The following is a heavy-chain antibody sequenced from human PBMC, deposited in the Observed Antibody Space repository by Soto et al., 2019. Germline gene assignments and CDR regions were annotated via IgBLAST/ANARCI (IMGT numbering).Heavy chain of an antibody. J-gene: IGHJ4*02. V-gene: IGHV3-21*01. CDR1: GFTFSSYI. D-gene: IGHD5-12*01. Sequence: GGSLRLSCAASGFTFSSYIMNWVRQAPGKGLEWVSSISSSSSYIYYADSVKGRFTISRDNAKNSLYLQMNSLRAEDTAVYYCARAGYSGYDYKEVYWGQGTLVTVSS. CDR2: ISSSSSYI. CDR3: ARAGYSGYDYKEVY.